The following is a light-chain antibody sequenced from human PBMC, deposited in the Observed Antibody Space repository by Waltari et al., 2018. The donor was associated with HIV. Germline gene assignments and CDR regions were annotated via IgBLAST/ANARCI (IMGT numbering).Light chain of an antibody. CDR3: GAWDDSLHGPL. Sequence: QSVLTQPPSASGTPGQRVTISCSGSNSNIGNNPVERYQQRPGTAPKLLIYSNNQRPSGVPDRFSGSKSGTSGSLAISGLQSEDEADYYCGAWDDSLHGPLFGGGTKLTVL. CDR1: NSNIGNNP. V-gene: IGLV1-44*01. J-gene: IGLJ2*01. CDR2: SNN.